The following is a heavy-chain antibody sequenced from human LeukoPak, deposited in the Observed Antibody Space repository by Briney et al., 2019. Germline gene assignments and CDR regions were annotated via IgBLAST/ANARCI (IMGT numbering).Heavy chain of an antibody. J-gene: IGHJ4*02. CDR1: GFTFSSYS. CDR3: ARQSYSSGSYYFDY. D-gene: IGHD1-26*01. CDR2: ISSSSSYI. Sequence: PGGSLRLSCAASGFTFSSYSMNWVRQAPGKGLEWVSSISSSSSYIYYADSVKGRFTISRDNAKNSLYLQMNSLRAEDTAVYYCARQSYSSGSYYFDYWGQGTLVTASS. V-gene: IGHV3-21*01.